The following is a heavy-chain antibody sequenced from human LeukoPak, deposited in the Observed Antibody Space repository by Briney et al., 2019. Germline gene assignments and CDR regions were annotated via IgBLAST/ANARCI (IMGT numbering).Heavy chain of an antibody. CDR3: AELGITMIGGV. V-gene: IGHV3-21*01. J-gene: IGHJ6*04. CDR1: GFTFSKYR. D-gene: IGHD3-10*02. CDR2: ISSSSSYI. Sequence: PGGSLRLSCAASGFTFSKYRINWVRQAPGKGLEWVSSISSSSSYIYYADSVKGRFTISRDNAKNSLYLQMNSLRAEDTAVYYCAELGITMIGGVWGKGTTVTISS.